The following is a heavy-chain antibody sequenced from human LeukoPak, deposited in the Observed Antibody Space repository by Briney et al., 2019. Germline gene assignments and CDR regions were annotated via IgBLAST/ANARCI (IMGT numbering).Heavy chain of an antibody. CDR1: GYSFTSYC. CDR2: IYPGDSGP. J-gene: IGHJ3*01. CDR3: GMSGDRVPLQDDVFDV. Sequence: KSGESLKISCKVSGYSFTSYCIGWVRQMPGKGLEWMGIIYPGDSGPTYSPSFQGQVTISVGKSINTAYLQWSSLQASDTAMYYCGMSGDRVPLQDDVFDVWGQGTMVTVST. V-gene: IGHV5-51*01. D-gene: IGHD1-26*01.